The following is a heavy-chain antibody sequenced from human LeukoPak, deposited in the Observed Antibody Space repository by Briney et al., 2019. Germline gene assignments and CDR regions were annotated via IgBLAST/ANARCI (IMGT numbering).Heavy chain of an antibody. J-gene: IGHJ4*02. CDR3: ARGFQSGDSPV. Sequence: GESLRLSCVPSGFSVSAYSLSWVRQAPGKGLEWVAKVKKDGSEKDYVDSVKGRFTTSRDDAKGSLYLQLSSLRVEDTAVYYCARGFQSGDSPVWGQGTLVTVSS. CDR1: GFSVSAYS. D-gene: IGHD2-21*02. CDR2: VKKDGSEK. V-gene: IGHV3-7*01.